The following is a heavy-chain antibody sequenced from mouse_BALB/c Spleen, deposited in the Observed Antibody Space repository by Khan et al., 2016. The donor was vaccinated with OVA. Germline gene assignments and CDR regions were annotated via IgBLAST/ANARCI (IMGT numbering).Heavy chain of an antibody. CDR2: ISGDTSTI. V-gene: IGHV5-17*02. CDR1: GFTFSNYG. Sequence: LVESGGGLVQPGGSRKLSCAASGFTFSNYGMHWVRQAPEKGLEWVAFISGDTSTIYHADTVKGRFTISRDNPKNTLFLQMTSLMSEDTARYYCATSYFYGYYFDYWGPGTTLTVSS. J-gene: IGHJ2*01. CDR3: ATSYFYGYYFDY. D-gene: IGHD1-1*01.